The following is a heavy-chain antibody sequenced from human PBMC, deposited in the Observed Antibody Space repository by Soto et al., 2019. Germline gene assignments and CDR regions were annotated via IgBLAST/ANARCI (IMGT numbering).Heavy chain of an antibody. J-gene: IGHJ4*02. CDR3: AREPRYYQSRGYFQD. CDR2: FGSSDNII. Sequence: VGTLRLSCVASVCTFSDYYMSWMRQSPGKGLEWVSYFGSSDNIIYYADSVKGRFTISRDNAKNSLYLQMNSLRAEDTAVYYCAREPRYYQSRGYFQDWRQTTLVTVS. CDR1: VCTFSDYY. D-gene: IGHD3-22*01. V-gene: IGHV3-11*01.